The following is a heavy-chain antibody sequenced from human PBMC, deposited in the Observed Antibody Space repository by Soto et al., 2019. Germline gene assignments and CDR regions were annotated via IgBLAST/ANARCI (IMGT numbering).Heavy chain of an antibody. CDR3: TTNRVRDAFDI. J-gene: IGHJ3*02. CDR1: GFTFGDYA. V-gene: IGHV3-49*03. D-gene: IGHD7-27*01. Sequence: GGSLRLSCTASGFTFGDYAMSWFRQAPGKGLEWVGFIRSKAYGGTTEYAASVKGRFTISRDDSKSIAYLQMNSLKTEDTAVYYCTTNRVRDAFDIWGQGTMVTVSS. CDR2: IRSKAYGGTT.